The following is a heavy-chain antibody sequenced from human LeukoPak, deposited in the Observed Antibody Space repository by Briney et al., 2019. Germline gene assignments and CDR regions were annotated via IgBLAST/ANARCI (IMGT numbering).Heavy chain of an antibody. Sequence: GGSLRLSCAASGFTFDDYGMSWVRQAPGKGLEWVSGINWNGGSTGYADSVKGRFTISRDNAKNSLYLQMNSLRAEDTALYYCARVNLGDFRYCYYYMDVWGKGTTVTVSS. CDR1: GFTFDDYG. V-gene: IGHV3-20*04. CDR3: ARVNLGDFRYCYYYMDV. CDR2: INWNGGST. D-gene: IGHD3-3*01. J-gene: IGHJ6*03.